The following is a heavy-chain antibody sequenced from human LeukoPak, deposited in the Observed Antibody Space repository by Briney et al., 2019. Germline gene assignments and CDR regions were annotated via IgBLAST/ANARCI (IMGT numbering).Heavy chain of an antibody. CDR1: GYTFTSYD. V-gene: IGHV1-8*01. CDR2: MNPNSGNT. CDR3: ARPRRDGYNLGWYFDL. D-gene: IGHD5-24*01. Sequence: ASVKVSCKASGYTFTSYDINWVRQATGQGLEWMGWMNPNSGNTGYAQKFQGRVTMTRNTSISTAYMELSSLRSEDTAVYYCARPRRDGYNLGWYFDLWGRGPLVTVSS. J-gene: IGHJ2*01.